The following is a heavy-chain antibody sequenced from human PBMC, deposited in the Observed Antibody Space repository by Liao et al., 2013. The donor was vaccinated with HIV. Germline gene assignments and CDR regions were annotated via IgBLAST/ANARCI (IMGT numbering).Heavy chain of an antibody. V-gene: IGHV4-34*01. J-gene: IGHJ4*02. D-gene: IGHD3-3*01. CDR2: INHSGST. CDR1: GGSFSGYQ. Sequence: QVQLQQWGAGLLKPSETLSLTCAVDGGSFSGYQWSWIRQPPGKGLEWIGEINHSGSTNYNPSLKSRVTISVDTSKNQFSLKLSSVTAADTAVYYCARGGRIFGAFPLRYWGQGTLVTVSS. CDR3: ARGGRIFGAFPLRY.